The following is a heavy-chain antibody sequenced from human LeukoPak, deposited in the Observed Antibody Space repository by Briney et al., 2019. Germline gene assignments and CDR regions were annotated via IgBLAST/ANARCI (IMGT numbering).Heavy chain of an antibody. CDR3: ARGEAEWLLMN. D-gene: IGHD3-3*01. J-gene: IGHJ4*02. V-gene: IGHV4-59*01. CDR1: GGSINRYY. CDR2: VYNSGST. Sequence: SSETLSLTCTVSGGSINRYYWTWIRQPPGKGLEWIANVYNSGSTNYNPSLKSRVSISVDMFKNQFSLKLTSVTAADTAVYYCARGEAEWLLMNWGQGTLVTVSS.